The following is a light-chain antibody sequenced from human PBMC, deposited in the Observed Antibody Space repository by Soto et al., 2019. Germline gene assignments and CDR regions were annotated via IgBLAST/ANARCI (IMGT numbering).Light chain of an antibody. Sequence: EIVLTQSPASLSLSPGERATLFCGASQNIPSIYLAWYQVKPGLAPRLLIYDTSMRATGIPDRFTGSGSGTDFTLTITRLDPEYSAVYYCQQYDTSLTFGGGTKVEIK. CDR2: DTS. J-gene: IGKJ4*01. V-gene: IGKV3D-20*01. CDR3: QQYDTSLT. CDR1: QNIPSIY.